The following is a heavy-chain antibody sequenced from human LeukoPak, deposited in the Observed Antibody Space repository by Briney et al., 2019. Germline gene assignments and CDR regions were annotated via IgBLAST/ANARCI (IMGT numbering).Heavy chain of an antibody. D-gene: IGHD2-8*01. CDR3: ARARMGSSREWWFDP. CDR2: IYHSGST. V-gene: IGHV4-4*02. J-gene: IGHJ5*02. CDR1: GGTISSSNW. Sequence: SETLSLTCAVSGGTISSSNWWSWVRQPPGKGLEWIGEIYHSGSTNYNPSLKSRVTISVDKSKNQFSLKLSSVTAADTAVYYCARARMGSSREWWFDPWGQGTLVTVSS.